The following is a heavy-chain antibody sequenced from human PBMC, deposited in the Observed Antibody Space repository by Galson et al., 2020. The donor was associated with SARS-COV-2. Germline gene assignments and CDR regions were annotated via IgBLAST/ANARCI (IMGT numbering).Heavy chain of an antibody. CDR1: GFTFSSYA. J-gene: IGHJ4*02. CDR3: ATSSRRITMIVVVIFDY. D-gene: IGHD3-22*01. Sequence: ETGGSLRLSCAASGFTFSSYAMSWVRQAPGKGLEWVSAISGSGGSTYYADSVKGRFTISRDNSKNTLYLQMNSLRAEDTAVYYCATSSRRITMIVVVIFDYWGQGTLVTVSS. CDR2: ISGSGGST. V-gene: IGHV3-23*01.